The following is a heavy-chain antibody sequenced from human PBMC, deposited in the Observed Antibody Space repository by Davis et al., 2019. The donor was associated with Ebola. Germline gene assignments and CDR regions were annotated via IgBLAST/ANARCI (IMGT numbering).Heavy chain of an antibody. D-gene: IGHD2-2*01. J-gene: IGHJ6*02. CDR2: INGVGSSR. Sequence: PGGSLRLSCEVSGLSFSDIDMNWVRQAPGKGLEWVSNINGVGSSRSYADSVRGRFSLSRDNAKDSLSLHMNGLRDDDTAVYYCARRIMGSSRGAVDVWGQGTTVTVSS. V-gene: IGHV3-48*02. CDR1: GLSFSDID. CDR3: ARRIMGSSRGAVDV.